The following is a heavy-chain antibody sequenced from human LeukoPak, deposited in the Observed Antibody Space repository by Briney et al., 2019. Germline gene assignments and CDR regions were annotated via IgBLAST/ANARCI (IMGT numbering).Heavy chain of an antibody. CDR3: ARAIFGVVHDAFDI. V-gene: IGHV3-21*01. CDR2: ISSSSSHI. CDR1: GFTFSSYS. J-gene: IGHJ3*02. D-gene: IGHD3-3*01. Sequence: AGGSLRLSCAPSGFTFSSYSMNWVRQAPGKGLEWVSSISSSSSHIYYADSVKGRFTISRDNAKNSLYLQMNSLRAEDTAVYYCARAIFGVVHDAFDIWGQGTMVTVSS.